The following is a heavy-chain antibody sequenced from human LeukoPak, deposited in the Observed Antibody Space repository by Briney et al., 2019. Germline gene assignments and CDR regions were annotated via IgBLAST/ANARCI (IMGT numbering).Heavy chain of an antibody. V-gene: IGHV4-34*01. CDR1: GGSISSYY. J-gene: IGHJ4*02. Sequence: SETLSLTCTVSGGSISSYYWSWIRQPPGKGLEWIGEINHSGSTNYNPSLKSRVTISVDTSKNQFSLKLSSVTAADTAVYYCARRSYTAMVTLRYFDYWGQGTLVTVSS. CDR2: INHSGST. CDR3: ARRSYTAMVTLRYFDY. D-gene: IGHD5-18*01.